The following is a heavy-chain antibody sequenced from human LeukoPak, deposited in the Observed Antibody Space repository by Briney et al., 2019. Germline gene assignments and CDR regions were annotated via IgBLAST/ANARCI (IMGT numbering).Heavy chain of an antibody. CDR2: INAGNGNT. J-gene: IGHJ3*02. CDR3: ARVRTAYSSSWYVGSHDDAFDI. Sequence: ASVKVSCKASGYTFTSYAMHWVRQAPGQRLEWMGWINAGNGNTKYSQKFQGRVTITRDTSASTAYMELSSLRSEDTAVYYCARVRTAYSSSWYVGSHDDAFDIWGQGTMVTVSS. CDR1: GYTFTSYA. V-gene: IGHV1-3*01. D-gene: IGHD6-13*01.